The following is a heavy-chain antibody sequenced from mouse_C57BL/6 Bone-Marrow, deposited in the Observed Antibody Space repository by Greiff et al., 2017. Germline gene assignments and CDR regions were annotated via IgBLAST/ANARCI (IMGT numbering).Heavy chain of an antibody. CDR3: ARQGFPGSGKGYFDV. V-gene: IGHV5-6*01. CDR1: GFTFSSYG. CDR2: ISSGGSYT. J-gene: IGHJ1*03. D-gene: IGHD1-1*01. Sequence: EVQVVESGGDLVKPGGSLKLSCAASGFTFSSYGMSWVRQTPDKRLEWVATISSGGSYTYYPDSVKGRFTISRDNAKNTLYLQMSSLKSEDTAMYYCARQGFPGSGKGYFDVWGTGTTVTVSA.